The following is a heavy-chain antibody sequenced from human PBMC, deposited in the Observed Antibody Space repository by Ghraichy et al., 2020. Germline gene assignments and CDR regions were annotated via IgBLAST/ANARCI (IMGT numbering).Heavy chain of an antibody. Sequence: GGSLRLSCAASGFTFSSYWMSWVRQAPGKGLEWVANIKQDGSEKYYVDSVKGRFTISRDNAKNSLYLQMNSLRAEDTAVYYCARDDRAYSSGWYDPTQFDYWGQGTLVTVSS. J-gene: IGHJ4*02. CDR3: ARDDRAYSSGWYDPTQFDY. CDR2: IKQDGSEK. CDR1: GFTFSSYW. D-gene: IGHD6-19*01. V-gene: IGHV3-7*01.